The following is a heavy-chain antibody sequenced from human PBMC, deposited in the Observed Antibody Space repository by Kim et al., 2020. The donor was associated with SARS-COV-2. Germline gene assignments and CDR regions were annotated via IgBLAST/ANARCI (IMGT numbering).Heavy chain of an antibody. CDR1: GGSISSYY. CDR2: IYYSGST. V-gene: IGHV4-59*01. Sequence: SETLSLTCTVSGGSISSYYWSWIRQPPGKGLEWIGYIYYSGSTNYNASLKSRVTISVDTSKNQFSLKLSSVTAADTAVYYCARESGWLGYYGMDVWGQGT. CDR3: ARESGWLGYYGMDV. D-gene: IGHD6-19*01. J-gene: IGHJ6*02.